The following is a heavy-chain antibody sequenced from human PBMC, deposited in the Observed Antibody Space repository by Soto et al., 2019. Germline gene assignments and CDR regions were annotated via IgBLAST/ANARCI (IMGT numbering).Heavy chain of an antibody. CDR3: ARGVVVPAAMHTLGYYYYGMDV. V-gene: IGHV1-69*06. J-gene: IGHJ6*02. CDR1: GGTFSSYA. D-gene: IGHD2-2*01. Sequence: VKVSCKASGGTFSSYAISWVRQAPGQGLEWMGGIIPIFGTANYAQKFQGRVTITADKSTSTAYMELSSLRSEDTAVYYCARGVVVPAAMHTLGYYYYGMDVWGQGTTVTVSS. CDR2: IIPIFGTA.